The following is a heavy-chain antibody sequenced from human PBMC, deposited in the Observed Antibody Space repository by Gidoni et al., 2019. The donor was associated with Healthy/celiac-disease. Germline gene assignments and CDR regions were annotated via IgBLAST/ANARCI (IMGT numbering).Heavy chain of an antibody. CDR1: GFTFGNAW. CDR3: TTDPYYDYVWGSYISVDY. J-gene: IGHJ4*02. Sequence: EVQLVESGGVLVKPGGSLRLSCAASGFTFGNAWMNWVRQAPGKGLEWVGRIKSKTDGGTTDYAAPVKGRFTISRDDSKNTLYLQMNSLKTEDTAVYYCTTDPYYDYVWGSYISVDYWGQGTLVTVSS. CDR2: IKSKTDGGTT. V-gene: IGHV3-15*07. D-gene: IGHD3-16*01.